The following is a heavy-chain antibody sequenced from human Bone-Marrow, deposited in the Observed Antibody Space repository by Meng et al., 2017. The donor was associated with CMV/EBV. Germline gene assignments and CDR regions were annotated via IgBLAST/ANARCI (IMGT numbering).Heavy chain of an antibody. CDR1: GFTFSNYA. V-gene: IGHV3-30-3*01. CDR3: ARDLLKRIAVAGPF. J-gene: IGHJ4*02. CDR2: MSYDGNDK. D-gene: IGHD6-19*01. Sequence: GESLKISCAASGFTFSNYAMHWVRQAPGKGLEWVAVMSYDGNDKYYADSVKGRFTISRDNSKNTLYLQMNNLRAEDTAVYYCARDLLKRIAVAGPFWGQGTLVTVYS.